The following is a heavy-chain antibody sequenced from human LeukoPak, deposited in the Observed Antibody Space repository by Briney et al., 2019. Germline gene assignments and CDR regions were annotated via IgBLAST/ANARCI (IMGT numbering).Heavy chain of an antibody. CDR3: AGDYDILTGYGYGYHYYYYGMDV. J-gene: IGHJ6*02. V-gene: IGHV3-21*01. CDR2: ISSSSSYI. CDR1: GFTLSSYS. D-gene: IGHD3-9*01. Sequence: GGSLRLSCAASGFTLSSYSMNWVRQAPGKGLEWVSSISSSSSYIYYADSVKGRFTISRDNAKNSLYLQMNSLRAEDTAVYYCAGDYDILTGYGYGYHYYYYGMDVWGQGTTVTVSS.